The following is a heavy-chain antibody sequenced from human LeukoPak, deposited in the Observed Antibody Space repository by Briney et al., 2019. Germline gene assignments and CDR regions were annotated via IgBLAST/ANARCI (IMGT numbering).Heavy chain of an antibody. Sequence: GGSLRLSCAASGFTFTNYAMTWVRQAPGKGLEWVSGISEGVGNTYYADSVKGRFTISRDHSKNTLYLQMNSLRAEDPALYYRAKREKGTTGRFFDYWGQGTLVTVSS. J-gene: IGHJ4*02. CDR2: ISEGVGNT. CDR1: GFTFTNYA. D-gene: IGHD4-17*01. CDR3: AKREKGTTGRFFDY. V-gene: IGHV3-23*01.